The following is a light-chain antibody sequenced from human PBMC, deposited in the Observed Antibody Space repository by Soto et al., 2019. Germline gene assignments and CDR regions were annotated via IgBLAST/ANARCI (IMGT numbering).Light chain of an antibody. Sequence: DIQMTQSPSSVSASVGDRVSITCRASQGIGSWLAWYQQKPGKAPKLLIYAASSLQSGVPLRFSGSGSGTDFTLTISSLQPEDFATYYCQQANSFPITFGQGTRLEIK. CDR3: QQANSFPIT. CDR1: QGIGSW. V-gene: IGKV1D-12*01. J-gene: IGKJ5*01. CDR2: AAS.